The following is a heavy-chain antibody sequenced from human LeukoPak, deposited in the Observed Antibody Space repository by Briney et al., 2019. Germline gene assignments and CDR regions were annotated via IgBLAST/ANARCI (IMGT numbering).Heavy chain of an antibody. D-gene: IGHD2-21*02. CDR3: AKARVTPTY. V-gene: IGHV3-23*01. CDR1: GFTFDDYG. CDR2: ISGSGGST. J-gene: IGHJ4*02. Sequence: GRSLRLSCAASGFTFDDYGMSWVRQAPGKGLEWVSAISGSGGSTYYADSVKGRSTISRDNSKNTLYLQMNSLRAEDTAVYYCAKARVTPTYWGQGTLVTVSS.